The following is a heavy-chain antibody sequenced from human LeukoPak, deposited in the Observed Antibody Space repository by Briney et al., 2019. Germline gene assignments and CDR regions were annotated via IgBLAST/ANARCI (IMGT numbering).Heavy chain of an antibody. CDR2: IYYSGST. J-gene: IGHJ4*02. Sequence: SETLSLTCTVSGGSISRYYWSWLRQPRGKGLEWIGYIYYSGSTNYNPSLKSRLTISVDTSKNQFSLKLTSVTAADTAVYYCARANDSSGWIDYWGQGTLVTVSS. D-gene: IGHD3-22*01. CDR1: GGSISRYY. CDR3: ARANDSSGWIDY. V-gene: IGHV4-59*01.